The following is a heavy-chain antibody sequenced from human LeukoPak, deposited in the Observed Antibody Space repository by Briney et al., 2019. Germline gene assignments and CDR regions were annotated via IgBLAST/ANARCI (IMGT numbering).Heavy chain of an antibody. V-gene: IGHV3-21*01. D-gene: IGHD6-13*01. Sequence: GGPLRLSCAASGFTFSSYSMNWVRQAPGKGLEWVSSISSSSSYIYYADSVKGRFTISRDNAKNSLYLQMNSLRAEDTAVYYCARVPQQLPYYHYYMDVWGKGTTVTVSS. CDR2: ISSSSSYI. J-gene: IGHJ6*03. CDR3: ARVPQQLPYYHYYMDV. CDR1: GFTFSSYS.